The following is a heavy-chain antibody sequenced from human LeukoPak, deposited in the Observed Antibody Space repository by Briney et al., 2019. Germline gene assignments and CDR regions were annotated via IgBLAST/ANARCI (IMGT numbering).Heavy chain of an antibody. Sequence: ASVKVSCKASGYTFTSYDINWVRQATGQGLEWMGWMNPNSGNTGYAQKFQGRVTMTRNTSISTAYMELSRLRSEDTAVYYCARGLGIPAAATSGRNWFDSWGQGTLVTVSS. D-gene: IGHD6-13*01. V-gene: IGHV1-8*01. J-gene: IGHJ5*01. CDR1: GYTFTSYD. CDR2: MNPNSGNT. CDR3: ARGLGIPAAATSGRNWFDS.